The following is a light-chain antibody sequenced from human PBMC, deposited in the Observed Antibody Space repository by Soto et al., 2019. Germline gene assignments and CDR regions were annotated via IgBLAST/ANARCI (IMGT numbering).Light chain of an antibody. CDR1: TRDVGGYNF. CDR3: NSYAGSNNYG. CDR2: EVS. J-gene: IGLJ1*01. V-gene: IGLV2-8*01. Sequence: QSALTQSPSASGSPGQSVTISCTGTTRDVGGYNFVSWYQHHPGKAPKLMIFEVSKRPSGVPDRFSGPKSGNTASLTVSALQAEDEAVYYCNSYAGSNNYGFGTGAKLTVL.